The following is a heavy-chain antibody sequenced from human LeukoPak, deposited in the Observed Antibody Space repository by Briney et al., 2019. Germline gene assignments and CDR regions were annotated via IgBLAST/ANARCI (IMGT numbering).Heavy chain of an antibody. CDR1: GGSISSGSYY. J-gene: IGHJ6*03. CDR3: ARVGCGGDCYSPRLYYYYMDV. CDR2: IYTSGST. V-gene: IGHV4-61*02. Sequence: SKTLSLTCTVSGGSISSGSYYWSWIRQPAGKGLEWIGRIYTSGSTNYNPSLKSRVTISVDTSKNQFSLKLSSVTAADTAVYYCARVGCGGDCYSPRLYYYYMDVWGKGTTVTVSS. D-gene: IGHD2-21*01.